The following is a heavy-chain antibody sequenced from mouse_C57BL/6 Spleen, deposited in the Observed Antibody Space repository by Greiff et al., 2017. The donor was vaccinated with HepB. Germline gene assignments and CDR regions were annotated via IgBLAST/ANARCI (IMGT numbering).Heavy chain of an antibody. D-gene: IGHD2-3*01. CDR1: GYAFSSSW. V-gene: IGHV1-82*01. J-gene: IGHJ4*01. Sequence: VKLVESGPELVKPGASVKISCKASGYAFSSSWMNWVKQRPGKGLEWIGRIYPGDGDTNYNGKFKGKATLTADKSSSTAYMQLSSLTSEDSAVYFCASPIYDGYYGAMDYWGQGTSVTVSS. CDR3: ASPIYDGYYGAMDY. CDR2: IYPGDGDT.